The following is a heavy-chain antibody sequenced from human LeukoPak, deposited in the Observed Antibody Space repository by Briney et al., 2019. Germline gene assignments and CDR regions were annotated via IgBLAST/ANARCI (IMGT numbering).Heavy chain of an antibody. D-gene: IGHD3-10*01. CDR3: ATDGRITMVRGGQFDY. Sequence: ASVKVSCKVSGYTLTELSMHWVRQAPGKGLEWMGGFDPEDGETIYAQKFRGRVTMTEDTSTDTAYMELSSLRSEDTAVYYCATDGRITMVRGGQFDYWGQGTLVTVSS. CDR1: GYTLTELS. CDR2: FDPEDGET. J-gene: IGHJ4*02. V-gene: IGHV1-24*01.